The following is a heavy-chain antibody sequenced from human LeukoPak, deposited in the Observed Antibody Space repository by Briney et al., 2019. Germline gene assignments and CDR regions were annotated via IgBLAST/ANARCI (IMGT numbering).Heavy chain of an antibody. D-gene: IGHD4/OR15-4a*01. CDR1: GFTFGDYA. V-gene: IGHV4-34*01. CDR3: VRGQDQAKSRH. CDR2: IHPSGST. J-gene: IGHJ1*01. Sequence: LRLSCTASGFTFGDYAMSWVRQAPGKGLEWIGEIHPSGSTHYNPSLESRVIISIDTSKNQFSLKVNSVTAADTAVYYCVRGQDQAKSRHWGQGTLATVSS.